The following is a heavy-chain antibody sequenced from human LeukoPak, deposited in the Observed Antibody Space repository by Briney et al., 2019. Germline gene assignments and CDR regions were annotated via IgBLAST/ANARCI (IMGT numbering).Heavy chain of an antibody. D-gene: IGHD2-2*01. CDR3: AKILGYCSSTSCNNWFDP. CDR1: GFTFSSYA. J-gene: IGHJ5*02. Sequence: SGGSLRLSCAASGFTFSSYAMSWVRQAPGKGLEWVSAISGSGGSTYYADSVKGRFTISRDNSTNTLYLQMNSLRAEDTAVYYCAKILGYCSSTSCNNWFDPWGQGTLVTVSS. V-gene: IGHV3-23*01. CDR2: ISGSGGST.